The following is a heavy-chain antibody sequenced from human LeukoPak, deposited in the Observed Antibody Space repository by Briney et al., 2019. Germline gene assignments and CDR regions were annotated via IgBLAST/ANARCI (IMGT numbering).Heavy chain of an antibody. CDR2: IYDSGST. D-gene: IGHD2-8*02. CDR3: ARDSGTDGRHLDY. CDR1: GGSIRSSYYY. J-gene: IGHJ4*02. Sequence: SETLSLTCTVSGGSIRSSYYYWGWIRQPPGKGLEWIGSIYDSGSTYYNPSLKSRVTISVDKSKNQFSLKLSSVTAADTAVYYCARDSGTDGRHLDYWGQGTLVTVSS. V-gene: IGHV4-39*07.